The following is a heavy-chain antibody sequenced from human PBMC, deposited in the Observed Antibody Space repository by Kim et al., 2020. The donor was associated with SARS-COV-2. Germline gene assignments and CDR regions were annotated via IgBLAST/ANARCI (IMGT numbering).Heavy chain of an antibody. J-gene: IGHJ6*02. CDR2: TYYRSKWYN. CDR3: ARAREGYDILTGYRYYSYGMDV. CDR1: GDSVSSNSAA. D-gene: IGHD3-9*01. V-gene: IGHV6-1*01. Sequence: SQTLSLTCAISGDSVSSNSAAWNWIRQSPSRGLEWLGRTYYRSKWYNDYAVSVKSRITINPDTSKNQFSLQLNSVTPEDTAVYYCARAREGYDILTGYRYYSYGMDVWGQGTTVTVSS.